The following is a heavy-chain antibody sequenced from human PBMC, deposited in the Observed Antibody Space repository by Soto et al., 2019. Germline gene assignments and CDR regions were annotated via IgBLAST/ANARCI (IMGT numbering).Heavy chain of an antibody. CDR1: GFAFRHNY. D-gene: IGHD1-26*01. CDR3: ATGGIYYEA. CDR2: ISTSGSPA. J-gene: IGHJ5*02. V-gene: IGHV3-11*01. Sequence: QVHLVESGGGLVKHGGSLRLSCTVSGFAFRHNYLTWIRQAPGKGLEWLAYISTSGSPAYYADSVKGRFTISTDNAKKSLYLQMDSLRAEATGVYYCATGGIYYEAWGQGTLVTVSS.